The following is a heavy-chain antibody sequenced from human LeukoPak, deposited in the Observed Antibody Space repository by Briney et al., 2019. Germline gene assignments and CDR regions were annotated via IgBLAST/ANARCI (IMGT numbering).Heavy chain of an antibody. Sequence: RGASLQISCQASGCSFTNYWIGLRRQLPGKGLESMGIIYPADSDTTYSPSFQGQVTISADKSISTVYLQWSSLKASDAGMYYCARQNRDGSKTRGYYSYYWGQGTLVTVSS. CDR1: GCSFTNYW. V-gene: IGHV5-51*01. CDR2: IYPADSDT. D-gene: IGHD3-10*01. J-gene: IGHJ4*02. CDR3: ARQNRDGSKTRGYYSYY.